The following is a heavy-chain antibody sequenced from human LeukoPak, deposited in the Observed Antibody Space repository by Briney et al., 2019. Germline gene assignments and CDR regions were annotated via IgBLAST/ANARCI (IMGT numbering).Heavy chain of an antibody. D-gene: IGHD1-14*01. V-gene: IGHV4-59*08. Sequence: PSETLSLTCTVSGGSISSHYWSWIRQPPGKGLEWIGYIYYSGSTNYNPSLKSRVTISVDTSKNQFSLKLSSVTAADTAVYYCARHQAFRNDAFDIWGQGTMVTVSS. J-gene: IGHJ3*02. CDR3: ARHQAFRNDAFDI. CDR2: IYYSGST. CDR1: GGSISSHY.